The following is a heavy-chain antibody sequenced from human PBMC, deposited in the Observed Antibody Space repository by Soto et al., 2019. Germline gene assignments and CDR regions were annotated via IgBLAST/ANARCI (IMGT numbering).Heavy chain of an antibody. V-gene: IGHV1-18*01. CDR2: ISAYNGNT. J-gene: IGHJ4*02. CDR3: ARWIQYYYDSSGYYFDY. CDR1: GYTFTSYG. Sequence: ASVKVSCKASGYTFTSYGISWVRQAPGQGLEWMGWISAYNGNTNYAQKLQGRVTMTTDTSTSTAYMGLMSLRSDDTAVYYCARWIQYYYDSSGYYFDYWGQGTLVTVSS. D-gene: IGHD3-22*01.